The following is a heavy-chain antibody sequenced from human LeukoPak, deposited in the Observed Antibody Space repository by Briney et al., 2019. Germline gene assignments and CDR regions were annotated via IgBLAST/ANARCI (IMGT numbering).Heavy chain of an antibody. V-gene: IGHV3-53*01. J-gene: IGHJ1*01. D-gene: IGHD3-22*01. Sequence: GGSLRLSCAASGFTVSSNSMTWVRQAPGKGLEWVSVIYSGGYTYYADSVMGRFTISRENAKNSLYLQMNSLRAGDTAVYYCARGIFDSSCAEYFQNWGRGTLVTVSS. CDR2: IYSGGYT. CDR1: GFTVSSNS. CDR3: ARGIFDSSCAEYFQN.